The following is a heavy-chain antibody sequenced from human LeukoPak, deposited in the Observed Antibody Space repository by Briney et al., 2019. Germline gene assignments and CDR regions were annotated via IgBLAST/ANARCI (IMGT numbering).Heavy chain of an antibody. CDR2: IKQDGSEK. CDR1: GFTFSSYW. Sequence: GGSLRLSCAASGFTFSSYWMSWVRQAPGKGLEWVANIKQDGSEKYYVDSVKGRFTISRDNAKNSLYLQMNSLRAEDTAVYCCARDTLLYAFDIWGQGTMVTVSS. J-gene: IGHJ3*02. V-gene: IGHV3-7*01. CDR3: ARDTLLYAFDI.